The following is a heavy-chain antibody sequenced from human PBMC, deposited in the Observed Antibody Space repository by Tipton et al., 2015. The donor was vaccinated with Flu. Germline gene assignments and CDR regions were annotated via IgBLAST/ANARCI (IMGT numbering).Heavy chain of an antibody. Sequence: GLVKPSETLSLTCAVSGDSISSGYYWSWIRQPPGKGLEWIGEINHSGSTNYNPSLKSRVTLSVDTSKNQFSLKLNSVTAADTAVYHCARGLHGSGSYQRRYFDSWGQGTLVTVSS. V-gene: IGHV4-34*01. D-gene: IGHD3-10*01. J-gene: IGHJ4*02. CDR3: ARGLHGSGSYQRRYFDS. CDR1: GDSISSGYY. CDR2: INHSGST.